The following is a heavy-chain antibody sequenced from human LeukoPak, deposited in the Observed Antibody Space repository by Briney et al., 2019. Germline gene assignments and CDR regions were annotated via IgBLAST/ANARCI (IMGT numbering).Heavy chain of an antibody. CDR3: ASPLEPSAGVSYYMDV. CDR2: ISYDGSNK. CDR1: GFTFSSYA. Sequence: GGSLRLSCAASGFTFSSYAMHWVRQAPGKGLEWVAVISYDGSNKYYADSVKGRFTISRDNSKNTLYLQMNSLRAEDTAVYYCASPLEPSAGVSYYMDVWGKGTTVTVSS. D-gene: IGHD1-1*01. J-gene: IGHJ6*03. V-gene: IGHV3-30-3*01.